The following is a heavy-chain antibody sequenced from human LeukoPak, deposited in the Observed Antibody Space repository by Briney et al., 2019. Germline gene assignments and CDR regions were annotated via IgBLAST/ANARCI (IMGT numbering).Heavy chain of an antibody. CDR3: ARHVRGPYGSGSPIFDY. CDR2: IDPSDSYT. D-gene: IGHD3-10*01. CDR1: GYSFTSYW. Sequence: GESLKISCKGSGYSFTSYWISWVRQMPGKGLEWMVRIDPSDSYTNYSPSFQGHVTISADKSISTAYLQWSSLKASDTAMYYCARHVRGPYGSGSPIFDYWGQGTLVTVSS. V-gene: IGHV5-10-1*01. J-gene: IGHJ4*02.